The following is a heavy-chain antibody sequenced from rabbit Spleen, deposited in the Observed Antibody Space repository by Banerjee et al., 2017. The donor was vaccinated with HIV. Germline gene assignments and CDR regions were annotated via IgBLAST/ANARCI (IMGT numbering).Heavy chain of an antibody. Sequence: QEQLVESGGGLVQPEGSLTLTCKASGFSFSDRDVMCWVRQAPGKGLEWIDCINAATTKPVYATWAKGRFTISRTSSTTVTLRMTSLTAADTATYFCARGSATMTMVITGYYFNLWGQGTLVTVS. CDR1: GFSFSDRDV. CDR2: INAATTKP. V-gene: IGHV1S45*01. CDR3: ARGSATMTMVITGYYFNL. J-gene: IGHJ4*01. D-gene: IGHD2-1*01.